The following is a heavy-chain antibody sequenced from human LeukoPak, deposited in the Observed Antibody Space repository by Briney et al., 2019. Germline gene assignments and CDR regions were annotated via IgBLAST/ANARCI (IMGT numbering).Heavy chain of an antibody. Sequence: SVTVSCKASGGTFSSYAISWVRQAPGQGLEWMGRIIPILGIANYAQKFQGRVTITADKSTSTAYMELSSLRSEDTAVYYCARGLAPYCSGGSCYSVHFDYWGQGTLVTVSS. V-gene: IGHV1-69*04. J-gene: IGHJ4*02. CDR3: ARGLAPYCSGGSCYSVHFDY. D-gene: IGHD2-15*01. CDR1: GGTFSSYA. CDR2: IIPILGIA.